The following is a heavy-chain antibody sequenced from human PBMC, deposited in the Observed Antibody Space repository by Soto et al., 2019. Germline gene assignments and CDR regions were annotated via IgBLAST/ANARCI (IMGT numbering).Heavy chain of an antibody. CDR1: GGSISSGGYY. J-gene: IGHJ5*02. D-gene: IGHD5-18*01. CDR2: IYYSGST. CDR3: ARDYMVTNWFDP. V-gene: IGHV4-31*03. Sequence: QVQLQESGPGLVKPSQTLSLTCTVSGGSISSGGYYWSWIRQHPGKGLEWIGYIYYSGSTYYNPSLKSRVTLSVDTSKNQFSLKLSSVTAADTAVYYCARDYMVTNWFDPWGQGTLVTVSS.